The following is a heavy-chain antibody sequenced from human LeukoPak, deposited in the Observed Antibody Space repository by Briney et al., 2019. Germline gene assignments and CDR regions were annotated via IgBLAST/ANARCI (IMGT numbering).Heavy chain of an antibody. J-gene: IGHJ4*02. CDR3: AKDHYDSSGYYSLFDY. D-gene: IGHD3-22*01. V-gene: IGHV3-9*01. CDR1: GFTFDDYA. Sequence: HAGRSLRLSGAASGFTFDDYAMPWVRQAPGKGLEWVSGISWNSGSIGYADSVKGRFTISRDNAKNSLYLQMNSLRAEDTALYYCAKDHYDSSGYYSLFDYWGQGTLVTVSS. CDR2: ISWNSGSI.